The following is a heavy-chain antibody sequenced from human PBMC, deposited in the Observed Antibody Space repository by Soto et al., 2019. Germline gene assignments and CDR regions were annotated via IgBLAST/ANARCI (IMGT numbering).Heavy chain of an antibody. V-gene: IGHV3-11*01. Sequence: GGSLRLSCAASGFTFSDYYTSWIRQAPGKGLEWVSYISSSGSTIYYADSVKGRFTISRDNAKNSLYLQMNSLRAEDTAVYYCARGEDMVRGVIRGYYYYYGMDVWGQGTTVTVSS. CDR3: ARGEDMVRGVIRGYYYYYGMDV. J-gene: IGHJ6*02. CDR2: ISSSGSTI. CDR1: GFTFSDYY. D-gene: IGHD3-10*01.